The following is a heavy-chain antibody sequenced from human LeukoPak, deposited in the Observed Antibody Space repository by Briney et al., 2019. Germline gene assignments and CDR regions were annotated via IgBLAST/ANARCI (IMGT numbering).Heavy chain of an antibody. Sequence: SETLSLTCTVSGGSISSYYWSWIRQPPGKGLEWIGYIYYSGSTNYKPSLKSRVTISVDTSKNQFSLKLSSVTAADTAVYYCATGGRGDPGHWFDPWGQGTLVTVSS. CDR1: GGSISSYY. CDR3: ATGGRGDPGHWFDP. D-gene: IGHD4-17*01. CDR2: IYYSGST. V-gene: IGHV4-59*12. J-gene: IGHJ5*02.